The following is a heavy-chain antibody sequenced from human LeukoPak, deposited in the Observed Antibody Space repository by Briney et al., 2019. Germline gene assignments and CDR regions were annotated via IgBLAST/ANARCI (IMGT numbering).Heavy chain of an antibody. V-gene: IGHV4-39*07. CDR2: IYYSGST. CDR1: GGSISSSSYY. D-gene: IGHD2-2*01. J-gene: IGHJ4*02. Sequence: SETLSLTCTVSGGSISSSSYYWGWIRQPPGKGLEWIGSIYYSGSTYYNPSLKSRVTISVDTSKNQFSLKLSSVTAADTAVYYCARVSTRPTYYFDYWGQGTLVTVS. CDR3: ARVSTRPTYYFDY.